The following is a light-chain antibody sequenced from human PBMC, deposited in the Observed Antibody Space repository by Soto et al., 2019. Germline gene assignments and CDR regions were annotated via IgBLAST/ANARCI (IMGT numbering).Light chain of an antibody. CDR3: QQYHSYCPYT. CDR2: KAS. CDR1: ESISSG. J-gene: IGKJ2*01. Sequence: DIPMTQSPSTLSASVGDRATITCRASESISSGLAWYQQKPGKAPKLLIYKASSLESGAPSRFSGSGSGTEFTLTLSSLQPEAFATYDCQQYHSYCPYTFGQGTKLEIK. V-gene: IGKV1-5*03.